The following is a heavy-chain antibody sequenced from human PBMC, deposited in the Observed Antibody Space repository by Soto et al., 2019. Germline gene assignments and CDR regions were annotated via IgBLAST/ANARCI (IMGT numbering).Heavy chain of an antibody. Sequence: WGSLRLSCAASGFTFSSYGMHWVRQAPGKGLEWVAVIWYDGSNKYYADSVKGRFTISRDNSKNTLYLQMNSLRAEETAVYYCARDYDSSGYLDYWGLGTLVTVSS. D-gene: IGHD3-22*01. V-gene: IGHV3-33*01. CDR1: GFTFSSYG. J-gene: IGHJ4*02. CDR3: ARDYDSSGYLDY. CDR2: IWYDGSNK.